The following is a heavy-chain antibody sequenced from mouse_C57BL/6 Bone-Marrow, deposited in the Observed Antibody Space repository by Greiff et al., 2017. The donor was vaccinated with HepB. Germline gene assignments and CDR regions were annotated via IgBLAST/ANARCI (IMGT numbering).Heavy chain of an antibody. J-gene: IGHJ1*03. CDR3: ARDGWYFDV. V-gene: IGHV5-4*01. CDR2: ISDGGSYT. Sequence: EVMLVESGGGLVKPGGSLKLSCAASGFTFSSYAMSWVRQTPEKRLEWVATISDGGSYTYYPDNVKGRFTISRDNAKNNLYLQMSHLKSEDTAMYYCARDGWYFDVWGTGTTVTVSS. CDR1: GFTFSSYA.